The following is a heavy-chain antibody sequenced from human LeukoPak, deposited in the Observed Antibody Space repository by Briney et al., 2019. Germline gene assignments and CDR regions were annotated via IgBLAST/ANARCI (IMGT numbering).Heavy chain of an antibody. CDR1: GGSISSGDYY. D-gene: IGHD6-13*01. CDR3: ARGRSVYSSSWWGNWFDP. J-gene: IGHJ5*02. Sequence: SETLSLTCTVSGGSISSGDYYWSWIRQPPGKGLEWIGETNHSGSTNYNPSLKSRVTISVDTSKNQFSLKLSSVTAADTAVYYCARGRSVYSSSWWGNWFDPWGQGTLVTVSS. V-gene: IGHV4-39*07. CDR2: TNHSGST.